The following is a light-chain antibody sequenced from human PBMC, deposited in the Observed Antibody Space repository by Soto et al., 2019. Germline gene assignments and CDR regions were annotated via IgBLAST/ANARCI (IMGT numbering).Light chain of an antibody. CDR3: AAWDDSLNGYV. V-gene: IGLV1-44*01. Sequence: QSVLTQPPSASETPGQRVTISFSGSSSNIGSHTVSWYQQLPGTAPKLLIYSNNQRPSGVPDRFSGSKSGTSASLAISGLQSEDEADYYCAAWDDSLNGYVFGTGTKLTVL. J-gene: IGLJ1*01. CDR2: SNN. CDR1: SSNIGSHT.